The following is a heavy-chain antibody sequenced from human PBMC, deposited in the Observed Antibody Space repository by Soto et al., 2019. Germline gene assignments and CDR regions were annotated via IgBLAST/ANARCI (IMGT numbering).Heavy chain of an antibody. D-gene: IGHD2-2*01. V-gene: IGHV1-69*01. J-gene: IGHJ6*02. CDR3: ARSQGSSTSLAIYYYYYYGMDV. Sequence: QVQLVQSGAEVKKPGSSVKVSCKASGGTFSNYAISWVRQAPGQGLEWMGGIIPISGTANYAQKFPGRVTITAGESTSTAYMELSSLRSEDTAVYYCARSQGSSTSLAIYYYYYYGMDVWGQGTTVTVSS. CDR2: IIPISGTA. CDR1: GGTFSNYA.